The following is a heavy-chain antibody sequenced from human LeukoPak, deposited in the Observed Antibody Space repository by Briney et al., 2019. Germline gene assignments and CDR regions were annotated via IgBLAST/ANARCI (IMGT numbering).Heavy chain of an antibody. Sequence: PSQTLSLTCTVSGGPISSGSYYWSWIRQPAGKGLEWIGRIYTSGSTNYNPSLKSRVTISVDTSKNQFSLKLSSVTAADTAVYYCARAKMTTVTTGFDPWGQGTLVTVSS. V-gene: IGHV4-61*02. CDR3: ARAKMTTVTTGFDP. D-gene: IGHD4-11*01. CDR2: IYTSGST. J-gene: IGHJ5*02. CDR1: GGPISSGSYY.